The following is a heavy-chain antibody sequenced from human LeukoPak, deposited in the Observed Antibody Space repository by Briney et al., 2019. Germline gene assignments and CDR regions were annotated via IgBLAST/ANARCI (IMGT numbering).Heavy chain of an antibody. V-gene: IGHV1-8*01. Sequence: ASVKVSCKASGYTFTSYDINWVRQATGQGLEWMGWMNLNSGNTGYAQKFQGRVTMTRNTSISTAYMELSSLRSEDTAVYYCARDTRKKWIQLWLRLNAFDIWGQGTMVTVSS. CDR1: GYTFTSYD. CDR3: ARDTRKKWIQLWLRLNAFDI. J-gene: IGHJ3*02. D-gene: IGHD5-18*01. CDR2: MNLNSGNT.